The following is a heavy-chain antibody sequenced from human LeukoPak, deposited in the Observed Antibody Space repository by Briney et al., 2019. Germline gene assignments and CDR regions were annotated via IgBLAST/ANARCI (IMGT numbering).Heavy chain of an antibody. J-gene: IGHJ4*02. Sequence: GGSLRLSCAASGITFSYYWMHWVRQAPGKGLVWVSRIDNDGSSATYADSVKGRFTISRDNAKNTLYLQMNSLRAEDTAVYYCVREGGYDPFEDWGQGTLVTVSS. CDR1: GITFSYYW. D-gene: IGHD5-12*01. CDR3: VREGGYDPFED. CDR2: IDNDGSSA. V-gene: IGHV3-74*01.